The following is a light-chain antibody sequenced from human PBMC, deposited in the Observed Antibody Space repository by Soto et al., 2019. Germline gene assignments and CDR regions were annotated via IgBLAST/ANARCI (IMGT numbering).Light chain of an antibody. CDR3: QQVKSYPRT. CDR1: QAITNN. J-gene: IGKJ4*01. V-gene: IGKV1-9*01. Sequence: DIHLTQSPSSLSASVGDSVTITCRASQAITNNLAWYQQKPGNPPRLLIYEESTLHSGVPSRFSGRKVGTQFILTIDSLQPEDFATYYCQQVKSYPRTFGGGAKVDIK. CDR2: EES.